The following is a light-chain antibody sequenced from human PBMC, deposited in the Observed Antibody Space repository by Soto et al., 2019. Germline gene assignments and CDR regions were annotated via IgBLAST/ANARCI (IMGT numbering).Light chain of an antibody. CDR2: AAS. V-gene: IGKV1-39*01. Sequence: DIQMTQSPSSLSASVGDRVTITCRASQSISSYLNWYQQRPGKAPNLLIYAASSLQSGVPSRFSRSGSATDFTLTISSLQPEDFETYYCQQSYSTPLTLGQGTKVDIK. CDR3: QQSYSTPLT. J-gene: IGKJ1*01. CDR1: QSISSY.